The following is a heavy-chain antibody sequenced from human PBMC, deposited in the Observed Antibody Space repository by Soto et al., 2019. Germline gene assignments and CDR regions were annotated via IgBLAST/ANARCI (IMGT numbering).Heavy chain of an antibody. CDR2: IDPSDSYT. CDR1: GYNFTSYW. V-gene: IGHV5-10-1*01. CDR3: ARDQWELQFPYYYYGMDV. J-gene: IGHJ6*02. Sequence: PGESLKISCKGSGYNFTSYWITWVRQMPGKGLEWMGRIDPSDSYTNYNPSFQGHVTISADKSITTAYLQWSSLKASDTAMYYCARDQWELQFPYYYYGMDVWGQGTTVTVSS. D-gene: IGHD1-26*01.